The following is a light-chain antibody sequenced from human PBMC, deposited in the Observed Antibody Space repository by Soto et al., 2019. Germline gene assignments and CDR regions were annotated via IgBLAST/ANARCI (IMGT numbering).Light chain of an antibody. CDR2: AAS. CDR3: QQYKSYSPIT. Sequence: DIQMTQSPSSLSASVGDRVIITCRASQTISSHLNWYQQKPGKAPNLLVYAASSLQSGVPSRFTGSGSGTDFTLTISSLQPDDFATYYCQQYKSYSPITFGQGTRLEIK. J-gene: IGKJ5*01. CDR1: QTISSH. V-gene: IGKV1-39*01.